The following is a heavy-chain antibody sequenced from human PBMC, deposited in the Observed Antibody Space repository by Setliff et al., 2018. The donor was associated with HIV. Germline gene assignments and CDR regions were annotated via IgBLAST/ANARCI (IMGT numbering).Heavy chain of an antibody. V-gene: IGHV4-39*02. Sequence: PSETLSPTCSVSGDSIRNSRDYWGWIRQPPGKGLEWIGNIYYSGTTYYSPSLNSRVTISVDRPRNHFSLRLSAVTAADTAVYYCARELDNSDNSDPFDVWGQGTMVTVSS. CDR2: IYYSGTT. D-gene: IGHD4-4*01. CDR3: ARELDNSDNSDPFDV. J-gene: IGHJ3*01. CDR1: GDSIRNSRDY.